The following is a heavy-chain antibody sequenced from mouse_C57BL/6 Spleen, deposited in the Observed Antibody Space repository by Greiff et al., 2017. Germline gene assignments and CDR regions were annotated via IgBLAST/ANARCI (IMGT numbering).Heavy chain of an antibody. Sequence: EVKLVESGEGLVKPGGSLKLSCAASGFTFSSYAMSWVRQTPEKRLEWVAYISSGGDYIYYADTVKGRFTISRDNARNTLYLQMSSLKSEDTAMYYCTRDVYYDYDEAYWGQGTLVTVSA. CDR3: TRDVYYDYDEAY. D-gene: IGHD2-4*01. CDR1: GFTFSSYA. CDR2: ISSGGDYI. V-gene: IGHV5-9-1*02. J-gene: IGHJ3*01.